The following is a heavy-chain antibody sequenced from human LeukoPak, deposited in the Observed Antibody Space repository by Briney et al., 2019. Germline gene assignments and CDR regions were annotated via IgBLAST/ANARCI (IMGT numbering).Heavy chain of an antibody. CDR2: IYTSGST. CDR1: GGSISSGSYY. Sequence: SETLSLTCTVSGGSISSGSYYWSWIRQPAGKGLELIGRIYTSGSTNYNPSLKSRVTISVDTSKNQFSVKLSSVTAADTAVYYCARESSHYYGMDVWGQGTTVTVSS. CDR3: ARESSHYYGMDV. J-gene: IGHJ6*02. V-gene: IGHV4-61*02. D-gene: IGHD6-6*01.